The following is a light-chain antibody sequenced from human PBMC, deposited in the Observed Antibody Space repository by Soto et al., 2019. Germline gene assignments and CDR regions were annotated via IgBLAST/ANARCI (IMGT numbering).Light chain of an antibody. J-gene: IGKJ1*01. Sequence: DIQLTQSPSLLSASVGDRITITCRASPAIANYFAWYQQKPGEAPKLLIYGASTLQGGVPSRFSGSADGAEFTLTISNLQPEDIATYYCQQVNSYLWTFGQGTKVEIK. CDR2: GAS. V-gene: IGKV1-9*01. CDR1: PAIANY. CDR3: QQVNSYLWT.